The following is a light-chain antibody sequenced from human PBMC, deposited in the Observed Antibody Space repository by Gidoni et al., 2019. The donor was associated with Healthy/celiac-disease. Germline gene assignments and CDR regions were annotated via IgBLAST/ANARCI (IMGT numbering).Light chain of an antibody. CDR3: QTWGTGIQVV. Sequence: QLVLTQSPSASASLGASLQLTCTLSSGHSSYAIAWHQQQPEKRPRYLMKLNSDGSHSKGDGIPDRFSGSSSGAARYLTISSLQSEDEADYYCQTWGTGIQVVFGGGTKLPVL. J-gene: IGLJ2*01. CDR2: LNSDGSH. CDR1: SGHSSYA. V-gene: IGLV4-69*01.